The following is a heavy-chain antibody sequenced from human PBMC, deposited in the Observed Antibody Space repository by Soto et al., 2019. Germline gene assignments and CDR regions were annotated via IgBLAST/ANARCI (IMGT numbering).Heavy chain of an antibody. CDR3: AKGKQLVPYYGMDV. CDR2: ISGSGGST. Sequence: PGGSLRLSCAASGFTFSSYAMSWVRQAPGKGLEWVSAISGSGGSTYYADSVKGRFTISRGNSKNTLYLQMNSLRAEDTAVYYCAKGKQLVPYYGMDVWGKGTTVTVSS. CDR1: GFTFSSYA. J-gene: IGHJ6*04. D-gene: IGHD6-6*01. V-gene: IGHV3-23*01.